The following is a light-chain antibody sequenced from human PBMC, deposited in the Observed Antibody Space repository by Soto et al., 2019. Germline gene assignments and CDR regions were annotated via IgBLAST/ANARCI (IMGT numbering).Light chain of an antibody. CDR1: SSDVGGYNY. J-gene: IGLJ1*01. CDR2: EVS. CDR3: SSYTSSSTLLYV. Sequence: QSVLTQPASVSGSPGQSITISCTGTSSDVGGYNYVSWYQQHPGKAPKLMIYEVSNRPSGVSNRFSGSKSGNTASLTISGLQAEDAADYYCSSYTSSSTLLYVFGTGTKVTAL. V-gene: IGLV2-14*01.